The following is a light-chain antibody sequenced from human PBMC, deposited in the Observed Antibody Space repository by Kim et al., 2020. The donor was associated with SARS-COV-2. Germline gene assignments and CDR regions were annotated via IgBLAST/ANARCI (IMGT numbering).Light chain of an antibody. CDR2: AAS. V-gene: IGKV1-27*01. Sequence: SASVGDRVTITCRASQYISNYLAWYQQKPGTVPKLLIYAASTLQSGVPSRFSGSRSGTDFTLTISSLQPEDVATYYCQHYNSAPYTFGQGTKLEI. CDR3: QHYNSAPYT. J-gene: IGKJ2*01. CDR1: QYISNY.